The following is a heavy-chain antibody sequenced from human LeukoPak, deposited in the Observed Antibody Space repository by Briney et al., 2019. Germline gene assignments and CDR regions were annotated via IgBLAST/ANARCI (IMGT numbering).Heavy chain of an antibody. D-gene: IGHD4-11*01. V-gene: IGHV4-39*01. J-gene: IGHJ6*03. CDR3: ASEPYSNYDYYYYMDV. CDR1: GGSISSSSYS. Sequence: SETLSLTCTVSGGSISSSSYSWGWIRQPPGKGLEWIGSIYYSGSTYYNPSLKSRFTISVDTSKNQFSLKLSTVTATDTAVYYCASEPYSNYDYYYYMDVWGKGTTVTVSS. CDR2: IYYSGST.